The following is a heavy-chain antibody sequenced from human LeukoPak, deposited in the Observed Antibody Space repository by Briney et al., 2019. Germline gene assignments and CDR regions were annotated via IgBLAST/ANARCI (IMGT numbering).Heavy chain of an antibody. CDR3: AKDGAYSSGYYSGFDY. Sequence: GGSLRLSRAASGFSFDDYAMHWVRQAPGKGLEWVSLISGDGGSTYYADSVKGRFTISRDNSRNYLYLQMNSLRTEDTALYYCAKDGAYSSGYYSGFDYWGQGTRVTVSS. CDR1: GFSFDDYA. CDR2: ISGDGGST. J-gene: IGHJ4*02. D-gene: IGHD3-22*01. V-gene: IGHV3-43*02.